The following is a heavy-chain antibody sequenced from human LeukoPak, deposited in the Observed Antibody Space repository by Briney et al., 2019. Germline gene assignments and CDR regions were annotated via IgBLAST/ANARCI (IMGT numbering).Heavy chain of an antibody. CDR2: ITSGGDYI. CDR3: ARGHYDVLAASYKWTPDY. J-gene: IGHJ4*02. CDR1: GFTFNTFN. Sequence: GGSLRLSCAASGFTFNTFNMNWVRQAPGKGLEWVSSITSGGDYIYYADSVKGRFTTSRDNTKNSLSLQLNSLRVEDTAVYYCARGHYDVLAASYKWTPDYWGQGTLVTVST. V-gene: IGHV3-21*01. D-gene: IGHD3-9*01.